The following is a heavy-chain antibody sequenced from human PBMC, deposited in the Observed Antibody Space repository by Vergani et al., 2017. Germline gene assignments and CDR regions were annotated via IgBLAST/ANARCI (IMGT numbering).Heavy chain of an antibody. J-gene: IGHJ6*02. CDR3: ATPRYCSSTSCYGYYYYYGMDV. CDR1: GGTFSSYA. CDR2: IIPIFGTA. Sequence: QVHLEQSGTEVKKPGSSVKVSCKASGGTFSSYAISWVRQAPGQGLEWMGGIIPIFGTANYAQKFQGRVTITADESTSTAYMELSSLRSEDTAVYYCATPRYCSSTSCYGYYYYYGMDVWGQGTTVTVSS. V-gene: IGHV1-69*12. D-gene: IGHD2-2*01.